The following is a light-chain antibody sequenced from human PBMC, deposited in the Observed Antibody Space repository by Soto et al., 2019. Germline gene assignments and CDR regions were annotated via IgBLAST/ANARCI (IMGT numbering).Light chain of an antibody. CDR2: DND. CDR3: GTCVGSRSLGV. CDR1: SSNIGNNY. Sequence: QSVLTQPPSVSGAPGQKVTISCSGSSSNIGNNYVFWYQQLPGTAPKLLIYDNDKQPSGVSNRFSGSKSGTSASLGITGLQAGDEADYYCGTCVGSRSLGVFGGGTKVTVL. J-gene: IGLJ2*01. V-gene: IGLV1-51*01.